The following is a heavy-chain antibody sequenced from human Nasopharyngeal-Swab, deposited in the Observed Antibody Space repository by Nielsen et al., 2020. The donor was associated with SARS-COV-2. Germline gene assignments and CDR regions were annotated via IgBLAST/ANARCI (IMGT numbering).Heavy chain of an antibody. D-gene: IGHD3-9*01. J-gene: IGHJ4*02. V-gene: IGHV4-39*01. Sequence: WMRKSRGKGRDRVGSFYYSGSTYYKPSLKSRVTISVDTSKNQFSLKLSSVTAADTAVYYCARHPLSYYDILTGYSTFDYWGQGTLVTVSS. CDR3: ARHPLSYYDILTGYSTFDY. CDR2: FYYSGST.